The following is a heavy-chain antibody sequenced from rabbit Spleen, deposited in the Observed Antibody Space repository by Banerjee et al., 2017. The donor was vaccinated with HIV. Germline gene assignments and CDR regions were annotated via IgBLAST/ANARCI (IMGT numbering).Heavy chain of an antibody. CDR2: IYADSNGST. V-gene: IGHV1S40*01. CDR1: GIDFSSWYY. D-gene: IGHD2-1*01. J-gene: IGHJ4*01. Sequence: EESGGGLVKPGGTLTLTCKVSGIDFSSWYYMCWVRQAPGKGLELVGCIYADSNGSTYYASWAKGRFTISKTSSTTVTLEMTSLTAADTATYFCARGSAAMTMVITGYYLGLWGPGTLVTVS. CDR3: ARGSAAMTMVITGYYLGL.